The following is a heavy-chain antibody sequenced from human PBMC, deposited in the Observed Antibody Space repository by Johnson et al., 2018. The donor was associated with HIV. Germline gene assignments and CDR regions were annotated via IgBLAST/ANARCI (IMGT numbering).Heavy chain of an antibody. CDR2: ITNNGGST. J-gene: IGHJ3*01. D-gene: IGHD3-3*01. CDR1: GFTFSDYP. V-gene: IGHV3-64*01. Sequence: VQLVESGGGLVKPGGSLRLSCAASGFTFSDYPMHWVRQAPGKGLEYVSRITNNGGSTYYVNSVKGRFTISRANSKNTLYLQMDGLRAEDMAVYYCATDYNFWSGRPDSFDVWGQGTMVTVSS. CDR3: ATDYNFWSGRPDSFDV.